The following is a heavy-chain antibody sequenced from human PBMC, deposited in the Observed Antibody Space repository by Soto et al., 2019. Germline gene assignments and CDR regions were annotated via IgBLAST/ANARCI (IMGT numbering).Heavy chain of an antibody. CDR1: GFTFNNFG. Sequence: GGSLRLSCAASGFTFNNFGMHWVRQAPGKGLEWVAVIWYDGSNKYYADSVKGRFTISRDNSKNTLYLQMNSLRAEDTAVYYCARVYYGAYLQYYFDYWGQGTLVTVSS. V-gene: IGHV3-33*01. J-gene: IGHJ4*02. CDR2: IWYDGSNK. CDR3: ARVYYGAYLQYYFDY. D-gene: IGHD4-17*01.